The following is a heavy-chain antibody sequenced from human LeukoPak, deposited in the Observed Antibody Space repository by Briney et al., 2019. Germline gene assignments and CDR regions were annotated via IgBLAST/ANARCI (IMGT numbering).Heavy chain of an antibody. D-gene: IGHD3-10*01. CDR3: AREMRSPRGGFDY. V-gene: IGHV4-39*07. CDR1: GGSISSYY. CDR2: MYYSGST. J-gene: IGHJ4*02. Sequence: PSETLSLTCTVSGGSISSYYWGWIRQPPGMGLEWIGSMYYSGSTYYNPSLKSRVTISVDTSKSQFSLKLSSVTAADTAVYYCAREMRSPRGGFDYWDQGTLVTVSS.